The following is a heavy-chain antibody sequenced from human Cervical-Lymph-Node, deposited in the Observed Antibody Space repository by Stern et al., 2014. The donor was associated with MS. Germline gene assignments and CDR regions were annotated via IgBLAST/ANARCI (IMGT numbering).Heavy chain of an antibody. CDR1: GDSISNDNW. Sequence: VQLVESGPGLVRPSGTLSLTCAVSGDSISNDNWWSWVRQTPGKGLEWIGEVYHTGSANYDPSLKIRVTISVDKSKNQCSLRLTSMTAADTAVYYCARDQGFQLMNSWGQGTLVIVSS. J-gene: IGHJ4*02. D-gene: IGHD2-2*01. CDR3: ARDQGFQLMNS. CDR2: VYHTGSA. V-gene: IGHV4-4*02.